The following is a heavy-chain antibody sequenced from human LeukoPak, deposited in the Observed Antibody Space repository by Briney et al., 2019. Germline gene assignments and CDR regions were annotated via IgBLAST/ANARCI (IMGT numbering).Heavy chain of an antibody. Sequence: ASVKVSCKASGHTFTSYYMRWVRQAPGQGLEWMGIINPSGGSTSYAQKFQGRATMTRDTSTSTVYMELSSLRSEDTAVYYCAGHGFSYYFDYWGQGTLVTVSS. V-gene: IGHV1-46*01. CDR1: GHTFTSYY. CDR3: AGHGFSYYFDY. J-gene: IGHJ4*02. D-gene: IGHD3-10*01. CDR2: INPSGGST.